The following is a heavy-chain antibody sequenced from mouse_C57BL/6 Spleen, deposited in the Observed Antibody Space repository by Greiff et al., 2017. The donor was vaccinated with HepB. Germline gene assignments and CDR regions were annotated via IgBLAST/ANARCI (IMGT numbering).Heavy chain of an antibody. CDR2: IYPSDSET. J-gene: IGHJ4*01. V-gene: IGHV1-61*01. CDR1: GYTFTSYW. D-gene: IGHD1-1*01. Sequence: QVQLQQPGAELVRPGSSVKLSCKASGYTFTSYWMDWVKQRPGQGLEWIGNIYPSDSETHYNQKFKDKATLTVDKSSSTAYKQLSSLTSEDSAVYYCARGETTVVGTGKAMDYWGQGTSVTVSS. CDR3: ARGETTVVGTGKAMDY.